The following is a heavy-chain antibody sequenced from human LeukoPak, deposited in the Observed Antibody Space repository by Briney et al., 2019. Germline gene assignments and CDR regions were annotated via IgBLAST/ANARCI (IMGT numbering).Heavy chain of an antibody. CDR1: GGSINTYW. D-gene: IGHD1-14*01. J-gene: IGHJ3*01. V-gene: IGHV4-59*08. Sequence: PSETLSLSCTVSGGSINTYWWSWIRQPPGKGLEWIAYIYSTGSTNYNPSLKSRVTISVDTSKNQFSLTLSSVTAADTAVYYCARQPGGTAAFALSGQATMVTVSS. CDR2: IYSTGST. CDR3: ARQPGGTAAFAL.